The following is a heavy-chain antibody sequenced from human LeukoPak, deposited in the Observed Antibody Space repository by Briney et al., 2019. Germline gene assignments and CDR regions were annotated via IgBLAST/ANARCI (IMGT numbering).Heavy chain of an antibody. CDR1: GFSFSSYG. CDR2: IPYGGSHK. CDR3: AKGKYYYDSSGSNFDY. J-gene: IGHJ4*02. D-gene: IGHD3-22*01. Sequence: GGSLRLSCAVSGFSFSSYGMHWVRQAPGKGLEWVTFIPYGGSHKFYANSVKGRFTISRDNSKNTLYLQMNSLRAEDTAVYYCAKGKYYYDSSGSNFDYWGQGTLVTVSS. V-gene: IGHV3-30*02.